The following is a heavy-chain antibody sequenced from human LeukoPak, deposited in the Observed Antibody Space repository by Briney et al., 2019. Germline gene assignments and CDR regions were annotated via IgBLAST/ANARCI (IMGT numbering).Heavy chain of an antibody. CDR2: INPNSGGT. D-gene: IGHD3-10*01. J-gene: IGHJ3*02. V-gene: IGHV1-2*02. CDR1: GYTFTGYY. Sequence: GASVTVSCKASGYTFTGYYMHWVRQAPGQGLEWMGWINPNSGGTNYAQKFQGRVTMTRDTSISTAYRELSRLRSDDTAVYYCARARTDRGSRGPYDIWGQGTMVTVSS. CDR3: ARARTDRGSRGPYDI.